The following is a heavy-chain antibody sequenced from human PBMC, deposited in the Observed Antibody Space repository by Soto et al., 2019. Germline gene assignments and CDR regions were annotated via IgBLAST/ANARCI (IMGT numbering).Heavy chain of an antibody. CDR1: GFTFSSYA. J-gene: IGHJ6*02. CDR3: AKDIKLSVNHYYYYGMDV. Sequence: PGGSLRLSCAASGFTFSSYAMSWVRQAPGKGLEWVSAISGSGGSTYYADSVKGRFTISRDNSKNTLYLQMNSLRAEDTAVYYCAKDIKLSVNHYYYYGMDVWGQGTTVTVSS. V-gene: IGHV3-23*01. D-gene: IGHD3-10*01. CDR2: ISGSGGST.